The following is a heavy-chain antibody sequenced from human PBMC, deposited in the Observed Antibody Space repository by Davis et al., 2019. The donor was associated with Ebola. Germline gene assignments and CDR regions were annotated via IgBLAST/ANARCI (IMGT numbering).Heavy chain of an antibody. CDR2: IYPGDSNT. V-gene: IGHV5-51*01. Sequence: GESLKISCKGSGYSFTSYWIGWVRQMPGKGLEWMGIIYPGDSNTRYSPSFQGQVTISADKSISTAYLQWSSLKASDTAIYYCARPRSPYYNYYPMDVWGQGTTVTVS. J-gene: IGHJ6*02. CDR1: GYSFTSYW. CDR3: ARPRSPYYNYYPMDV.